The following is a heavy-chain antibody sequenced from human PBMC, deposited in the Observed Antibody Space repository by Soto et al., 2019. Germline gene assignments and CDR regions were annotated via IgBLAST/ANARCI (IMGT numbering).Heavy chain of an antibody. CDR2: IYWDDDK. V-gene: IGHV2-5*02. J-gene: IGHJ5*02. CDR3: ARRPRSDSYDS. D-gene: IGHD3-16*01. Sequence: SGPTLVNPTQTLTLTCTVSGFSLSTSGVSMGWIRQPPGKALEWLAGIYWDDDKSYRPSLRPRLTISKDTSKNQVVPTMTNMHPMDTGTYYCARRPRSDSYDSWGQGTLVTVSS. CDR1: GFSLSTSGVS.